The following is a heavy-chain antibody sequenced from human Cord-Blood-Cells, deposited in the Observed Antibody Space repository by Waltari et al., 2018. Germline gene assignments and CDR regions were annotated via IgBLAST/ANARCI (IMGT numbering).Heavy chain of an antibody. CDR3: ARGKRPNAFDI. J-gene: IGHJ3*02. Sequence: EVQLVESGGGLIQPGGSLSLSCAASGFTVSSNYMSGVRQAPGKGLEWVSVIYSGGSTYYADSVKGRFTISRDNSKNTLYLQMNSLRAEDTAVYYCARGKRPNAFDIWGQGTMVTVSS. CDR1: GFTVSSNY. CDR2: IYSGGST. V-gene: IGHV3-53*01. D-gene: IGHD1-1*01.